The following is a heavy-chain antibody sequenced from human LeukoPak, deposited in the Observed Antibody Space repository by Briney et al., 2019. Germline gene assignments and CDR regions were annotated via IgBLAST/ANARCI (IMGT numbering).Heavy chain of an antibody. V-gene: IGHV4-61*02. D-gene: IGHD3-22*01. Sequence: SQTLSLTCTVSGDSISSGDYYWSWIRQPAGKGLEWIGRISSSGSTNYNPSLKSRVAISVDTSKNQFSLKLSSVTAADTAVYFCARGPYSYDSSGAFDIWGQGTMVTVSS. CDR2: ISSSGST. J-gene: IGHJ3*02. CDR1: GDSISSGDYY. CDR3: ARGPYSYDSSGAFDI.